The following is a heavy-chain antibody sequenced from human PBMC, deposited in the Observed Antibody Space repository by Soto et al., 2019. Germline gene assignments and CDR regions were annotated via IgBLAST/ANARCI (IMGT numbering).Heavy chain of an antibody. CDR3: ARDMEEYYDFWSGGYYYMDV. V-gene: IGHV4-59*01. CDR2: IYYSGST. D-gene: IGHD3-3*01. Sequence: PSETLSLTCTVSGCSISSYYWSWIRQPPGKGLEWIGYIYYSGSTNYNPSLKSRVTISVDTSKNQFSLKLSSVTAADTAVYYCARDMEEYYDFWSGGYYYMDVWGKGTTVTVSS. J-gene: IGHJ6*03. CDR1: GCSISSYY.